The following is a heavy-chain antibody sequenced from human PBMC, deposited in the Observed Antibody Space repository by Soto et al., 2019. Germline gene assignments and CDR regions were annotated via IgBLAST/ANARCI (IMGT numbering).Heavy chain of an antibody. V-gene: IGHV3-21*04. J-gene: IGHJ5*02. CDR3: FRVRSAYNILAPMLFDP. CDR1: GFTFKTVT. CDR2: VMAKMDRV. D-gene: IGHD1-1*01. Sequence: GGSLRLSCVSLGFTFKTVTMNWVPQSVGKALVGVFLVMAKMDRVFHPDSVKGRFTVTRDNDKSTLYLQMNTLRAEASPVYLFFRVRSAYNILAPMLFDPGGKGTLVTVSS.